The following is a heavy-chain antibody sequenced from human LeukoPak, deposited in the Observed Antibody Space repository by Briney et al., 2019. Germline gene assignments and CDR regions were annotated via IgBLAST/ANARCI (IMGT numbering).Heavy chain of an antibody. CDR2: IFHSGST. V-gene: IGHV4-30-2*01. D-gene: IGHD2-15*01. CDR3: ATGTGYCSGGSCYDY. J-gene: IGHJ4*02. Sequence: SETLSLTCTVSGGSISSGGYSWSWIRQPPGKGLEWIGYIFHSGSTYYNPSLKSRVTILVDRSKNQFSLKLSSVTAADTAVYYCATGTGYCSGGSCYDYWGQGTLVTVSS. CDR1: GGSISSGGYS.